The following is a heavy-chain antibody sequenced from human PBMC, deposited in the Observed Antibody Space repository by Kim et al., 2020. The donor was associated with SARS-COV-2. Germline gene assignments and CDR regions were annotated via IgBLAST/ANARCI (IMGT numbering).Heavy chain of an antibody. V-gene: IGHV3-33*01. D-gene: IGHD6-6*01. Sequence: GGSLRLSCAASGFTFGSYGMHWVRQAPGKGLEWVAVIWYDGSNKYYADSVKGRFTISRDNSTNALYLQMNSLRAEDTAVYYCASDGGHSSFLLDYYYGMEVWGQGTAVTVS. CDR2: IWYDGSNK. CDR3: ASDGGHSSFLLDYYYGMEV. CDR1: GFTFGSYG. J-gene: IGHJ6*02.